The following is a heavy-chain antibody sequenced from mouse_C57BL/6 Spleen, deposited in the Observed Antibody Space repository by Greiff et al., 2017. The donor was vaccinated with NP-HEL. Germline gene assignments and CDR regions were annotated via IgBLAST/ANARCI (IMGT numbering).Heavy chain of an antibody. CDR2: ISDGGSYT. V-gene: IGHV5-4*01. CDR3: ARDHYSNPYCDV. D-gene: IGHD2-5*01. Sequence: EVQLMESGGGLVKPGGSLKLSCAASGFTFSSYAMSWVRQTPEKRLEWVATISDGGSYTYYPDNVKGRFTISRDNAKNNLYLQMSHLKSEDTAMYYCARDHYSNPYCDVWGTGTTVTVSS. J-gene: IGHJ1*03. CDR1: GFTFSSYA.